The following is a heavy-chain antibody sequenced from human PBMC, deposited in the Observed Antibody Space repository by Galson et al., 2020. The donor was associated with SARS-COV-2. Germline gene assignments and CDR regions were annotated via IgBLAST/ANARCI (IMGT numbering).Heavy chain of an antibody. J-gene: IGHJ6*02. CDR3: ARGKTVTTLYYYYYGMDV. CDR2: INHSGST. V-gene: IGHV4-34*01. Sequence: SETLSLTCAVYGGSFRGYYWSWIRQPPGKGLEWIGEINHSGSTNYNPSLKSRVTISVDTSKNQFSLKLSSVTAADTAVYYCARGKTVTTLYYYYYGMDVWGQGTTVTVSS. D-gene: IGHD4-4*01. CDR1: GGSFRGYY.